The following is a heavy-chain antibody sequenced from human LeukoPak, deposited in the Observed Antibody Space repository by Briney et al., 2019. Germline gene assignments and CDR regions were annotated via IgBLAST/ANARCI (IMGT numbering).Heavy chain of an antibody. CDR1: GGSISGYY. CDR2: INHSGST. D-gene: IGHD2-8*02. J-gene: IGHJ4*02. CDR3: AGHHPRNTVDF. V-gene: IGHV4-34*01. Sequence: KPSETLSLTCTVSGGSISGYYWSWIRQPPGKGLEWIGEINHSGSTNYNPSLKSRVTISVDTSKNQFSLKLSSVTAADTAVYYCAGHHPRNTVDFWGQGTLVTVSS.